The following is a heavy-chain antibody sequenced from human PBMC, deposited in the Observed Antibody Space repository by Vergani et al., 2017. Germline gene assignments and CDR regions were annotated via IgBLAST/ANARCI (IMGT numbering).Heavy chain of an antibody. CDR3: APSRIVGATDPYDAFDI. D-gene: IGHD1-26*01. CDR2: INPNSGGT. V-gene: IGHV1-2*02. Sequence: QVQLVQSGAEVKKPGASVKVSCKASGYTFTSYYMHWVRQAPGQGLEWMGWINPNSGGTNYAQKFQGRVTMTRDTSISTAYMELSRLRSDDTAVYYCAPSRIVGATDPYDAFDIWGQGTMVTVSS. CDR1: GYTFTSYY. J-gene: IGHJ3*02.